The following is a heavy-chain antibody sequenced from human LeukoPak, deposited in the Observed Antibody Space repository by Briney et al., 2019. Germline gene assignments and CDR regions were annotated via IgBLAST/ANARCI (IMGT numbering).Heavy chain of an antibody. CDR3: AREGYTSGHAGAFDD. J-gene: IGHJ3*01. D-gene: IGHD6-13*01. V-gene: IGHV3-23*01. CDR2: LSFIDDSR. Sequence: PGGSLRLSCAASGSSLRNHIMTWVRQAPGEGLEWVSSLSFIDDSRYYADSVKGRFTISRDMSKDTLFLQMNSLRGDDTAVYYCAREGYTSGHAGAFDDWGQGTMVTISS. CDR1: GSSLRNHI.